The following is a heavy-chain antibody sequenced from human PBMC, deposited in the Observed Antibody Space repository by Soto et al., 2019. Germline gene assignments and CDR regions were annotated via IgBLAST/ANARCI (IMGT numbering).Heavy chain of an antibody. CDR2: IYHSGST. V-gene: IGHV4-4*02. CDR3: ASLMYYYDSSGSPF. J-gene: IGHJ4*02. Sequence: TLSLTCAVSGGSISSSNWWSWVRQPPGKGLEWIGEIYHSGSTNYNPSLKNRVTISVDKSKNQFSLKLSSVTAADTAVYYCASLMYYYDSSGSPFWGRGTLVTVSS. D-gene: IGHD3-22*01. CDR1: GGSISSSNW.